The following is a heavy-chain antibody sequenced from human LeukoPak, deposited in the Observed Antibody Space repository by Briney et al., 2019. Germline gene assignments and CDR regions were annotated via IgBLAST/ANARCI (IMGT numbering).Heavy chain of an antibody. Sequence: GGSLRLSCAASGFTVSSNYMSWVRQAPGKGLEWVSVIYSGGSTYYADSVKGRFTISRDNSKNTLYLQMNSLRAEDTAVYYCASSDSSGLGDYFDYWGQETLVTVSS. J-gene: IGHJ4*02. CDR1: GFTVSSNY. CDR3: ASSDSSGLGDYFDY. D-gene: IGHD3-22*01. CDR2: IYSGGST. V-gene: IGHV3-53*01.